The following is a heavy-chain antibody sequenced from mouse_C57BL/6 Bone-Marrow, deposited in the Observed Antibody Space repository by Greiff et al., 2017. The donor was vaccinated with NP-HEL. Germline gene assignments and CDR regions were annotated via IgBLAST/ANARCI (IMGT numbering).Heavy chain of an antibody. CDR2: ISDGGSYT. V-gene: IGHV5-4*01. CDR1: GFTFSSYA. Sequence: EVQLVESGGGLVKPGGSLKLSCAASGFTFSSYAMSWVRQTPEKRLEWVATISDGGSYTYYPDNVKGRFTISRDNAKNNLYLQMSHLKSEDTAMYYCARDRGLHFDYWGQGTTLTVSS. CDR3: ARDRGLHFDY. J-gene: IGHJ2*01. D-gene: IGHD2-4*01.